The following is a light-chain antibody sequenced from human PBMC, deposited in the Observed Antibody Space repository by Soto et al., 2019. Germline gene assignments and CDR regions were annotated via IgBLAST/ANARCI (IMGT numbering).Light chain of an antibody. V-gene: IGKV3-20*01. CDR2: GTS. J-gene: IGKJ2*01. CDR3: QESYSTPRYT. Sequence: EIVLTQSPGTLSLSPGERATLSCRTSETISSTYLAWYQQTPGQAPRLLIHGTSSRASDIPDRFSGSGSGTDFTLTISRLEPEDFATYYCQESYSTPRYTFGQGTKLEIK. CDR1: ETISSTY.